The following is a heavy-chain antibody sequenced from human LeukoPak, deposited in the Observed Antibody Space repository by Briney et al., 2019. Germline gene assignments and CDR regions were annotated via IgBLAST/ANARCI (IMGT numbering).Heavy chain of an antibody. D-gene: IGHD1-26*01. Sequence: GGSLRLSYAASGFTVSTNYMSWVRQAPGKGLEWVSVLYTDGHTYYADSVKGRITISRDNSKNTLYLQMNSLRAEDTAVYYCARDRPGGSYLDFDYWGQGTLVTVSS. J-gene: IGHJ4*02. CDR1: GFTVSTNY. CDR3: ARDRPGGSYLDFDY. CDR2: LYTDGHT. V-gene: IGHV3-66*01.